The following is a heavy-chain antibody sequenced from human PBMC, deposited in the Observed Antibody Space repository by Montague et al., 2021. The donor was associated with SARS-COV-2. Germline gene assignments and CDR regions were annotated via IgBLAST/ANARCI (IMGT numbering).Heavy chain of an antibody. Sequence: SETLSLTCSVSGVSINTSGYSWGWVRPSPGMGLEWIVSVHDSGGTNYNPSLESRVTIYVATSKNMFSLRLPSVTAADTAVYYCARGISSWWAVDHWGQGILVTVSS. CDR3: ARGISSWWAVDH. D-gene: IGHD6-13*01. CDR2: VHDSGGT. V-gene: IGHV4-39*01. J-gene: IGHJ4*02. CDR1: GVSINTSGYS.